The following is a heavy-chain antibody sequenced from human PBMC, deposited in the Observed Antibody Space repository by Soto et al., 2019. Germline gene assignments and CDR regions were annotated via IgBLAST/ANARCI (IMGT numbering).Heavy chain of an antibody. D-gene: IGHD5-18*01. CDR1: GGSIREGGYY. J-gene: IGHJ1*01. Sequence: QVQLQESGPGLVKPSQTLSLTCTISGGSIREGGYYWTWIRQYPEKGLEWIGFIYHDGGIYYNPSLKSRVTMSVDDSKRQFSLRLTSMSAADAAVYYCAEERGDTAVNRFLVFWGQGTLVTVSS. CDR3: AEERGDTAVNRFLVF. CDR2: IYHDGGI. V-gene: IGHV4-31*03.